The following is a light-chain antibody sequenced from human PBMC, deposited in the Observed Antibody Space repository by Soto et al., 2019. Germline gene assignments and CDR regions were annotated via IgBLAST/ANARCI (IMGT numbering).Light chain of an antibody. J-gene: IGLJ2*01. CDR1: SRDVGAYNL. V-gene: IGLV2-14*01. CDR3: SSFSSRNTLV. Sequence: QSALTQPGSVSGSPGQSITISCSGTSRDVGAYNLVSWYQQRPGKAPKLLIYEVRNRPSGLSYRFSGSKSGNTASLTISSLLPEDEADYFCSSFSSRNTLVFGGVTQLTVL. CDR2: EVR.